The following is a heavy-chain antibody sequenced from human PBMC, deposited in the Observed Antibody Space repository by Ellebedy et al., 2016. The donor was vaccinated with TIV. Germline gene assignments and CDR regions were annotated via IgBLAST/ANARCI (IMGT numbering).Heavy chain of an antibody. Sequence: GGSLRLSCAASGFTFAGYTMSWVRQAPGKGLEWVSTISGSGGSTFYADSVKGRFTISRDNSKNPLHLQMNSLRAEDTALYYCAKGILVDGKERGFDAWGQGTLVTVSS. CDR3: AKGILVDGKERGFDA. J-gene: IGHJ5*02. V-gene: IGHV3-23*01. CDR1: GFTFAGYT. D-gene: IGHD3-22*01. CDR2: ISGSGGST.